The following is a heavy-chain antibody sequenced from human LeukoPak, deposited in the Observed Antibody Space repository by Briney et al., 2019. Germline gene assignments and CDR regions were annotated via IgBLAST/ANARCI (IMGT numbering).Heavy chain of an antibody. CDR1: GYTYTGYY. CDR2: INPNSGDR. Sequence: ASMTVSFKASGYTYTGYYIHWVRQAPGQGLEWMGWINPNSGDRNYAQKFLGRVTMTRDTSIGTAFMELNRLTSDDTALYYCARDRVAGWFDPWGQGTLVTVSS. J-gene: IGHJ5*02. CDR3: ARDRVAGWFDP. V-gene: IGHV1-2*02.